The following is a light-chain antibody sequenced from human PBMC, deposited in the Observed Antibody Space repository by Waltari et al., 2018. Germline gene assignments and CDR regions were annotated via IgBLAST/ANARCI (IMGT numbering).Light chain of an antibody. CDR1: SGHSGYI. V-gene: IGLV4-60*03. Sequence: VVTQSSSASASLGSSVKLTCTLSSGHSGYIIAWHQQQPGKAPRYLMKLEGSGSYNKGSGVPDRFSGSSSVADRYLSISSLQSEDEADYYCETWDINTRVFGGGTRLTVL. J-gene: IGLJ3*02. CDR2: LEGSGSY. CDR3: ETWDINTRV.